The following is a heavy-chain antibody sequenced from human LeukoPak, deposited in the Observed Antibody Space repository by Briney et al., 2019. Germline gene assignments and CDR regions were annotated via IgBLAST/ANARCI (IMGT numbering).Heavy chain of an antibody. Sequence: SETLSLTCAVYGGSFSGYYWSWLRQPPGKGLEWIGEINHSGSTNYNPSLKSRVTISVDTSKNQFSLKLSSVTAADTAVYYCARSRHSPMGRPSIAARPRWFDPWGQGTLVTVSS. CDR1: GGSFSGYY. CDR3: ARSRHSPMGRPSIAARPRWFDP. V-gene: IGHV4-34*01. D-gene: IGHD6-6*01. J-gene: IGHJ5*02. CDR2: INHSGST.